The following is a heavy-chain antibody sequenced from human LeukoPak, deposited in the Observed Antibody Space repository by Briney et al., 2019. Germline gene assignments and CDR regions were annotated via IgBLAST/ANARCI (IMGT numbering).Heavy chain of an antibody. V-gene: IGHV3-53*01. CDR2: IYSGGNT. J-gene: IGHJ4*02. CDR1: GFSVSYSY. CDR3: AAFRGDY. D-gene: IGHD3-3*02. Sequence: GGSLRLSCVASGFSVSYSYMNWVRQAPGKGLQWVSVIYSGGNTYYADSVKGRFTISRDNSKNTLNFQMNNLRAEDTAVYYCAAFRGDYWGQGTLVSVSS.